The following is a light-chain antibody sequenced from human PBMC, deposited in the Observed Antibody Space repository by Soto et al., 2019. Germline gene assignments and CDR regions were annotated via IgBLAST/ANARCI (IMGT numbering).Light chain of an antibody. V-gene: IGLV1-40*01. CDR3: QSYDSSLSGYV. Sequence: QSVLTQPPSVSGAPGQRVTISCTGSSSNIGAGYDVHWYQQLPGTAPKVLIYGNSNRPSGVPDRFSGSKSGTSASLAITGLQAEDEADYYCQSYDSSLSGYVFGYGTKVIVL. CDR1: SSNIGAGYD. CDR2: GNS. J-gene: IGLJ1*01.